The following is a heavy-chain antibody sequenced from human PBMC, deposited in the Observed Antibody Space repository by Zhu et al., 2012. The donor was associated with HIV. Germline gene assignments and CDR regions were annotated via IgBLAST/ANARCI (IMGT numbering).Heavy chain of an antibody. J-gene: IGHJ4*02. V-gene: IGHV3-23*01. CDR3: AKALTMIVVVSDLDY. CDR2: IRGNGGST. CDR1: GFTFSSYA. Sequence: EVQLLESGGGLVQPGGSLRLSCAASGFTFSSYAMSWVRQAPGKGLEWVSAIRGNGGSTYYADSVKGRFTVSRDNSKNTLYLQMNSLRAEDTAVYYCAKALTMIVVVSDLDYWGQGTLGHRLL. D-gene: IGHD3-22*01.